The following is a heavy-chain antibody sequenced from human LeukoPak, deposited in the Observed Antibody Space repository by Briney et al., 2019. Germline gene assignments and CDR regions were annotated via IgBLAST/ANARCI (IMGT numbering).Heavy chain of an antibody. CDR2: IIPIFGTA. CDR3: ATRPGYNWFDP. CDR1: GGTFSSYA. Sequence: ASVKVSCKASGGTFSSYAISWVRQAPGQGLEWMGGIIPIFGTANYAKKFQGRVTITADESTSTAYMELSSLRSEDTAVYYCATRPGYNWFDPWGQGTLVTVSS. V-gene: IGHV1-69*13. J-gene: IGHJ5*02.